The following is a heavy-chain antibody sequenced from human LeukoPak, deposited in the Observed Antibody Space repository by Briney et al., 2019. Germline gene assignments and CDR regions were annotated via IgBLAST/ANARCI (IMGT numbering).Heavy chain of an antibody. CDR3: ARQISGWYVY. V-gene: IGHV4-34*01. J-gene: IGHJ4*02. CDR1: GGSFSGYY. CDR2: INQSGST. D-gene: IGHD6-19*01. Sequence: SETLSLTCAVYGGSFSGYYWSWIRQPPGKGLEWIGEINQSGSTNYNPSLKSRVTISVDTSKNQFSLKLSSVTAADTAVYYCARQISGWYVYWGQGTLVTVSS.